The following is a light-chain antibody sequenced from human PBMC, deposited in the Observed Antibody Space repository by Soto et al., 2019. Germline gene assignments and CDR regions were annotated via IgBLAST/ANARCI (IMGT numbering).Light chain of an antibody. V-gene: IGKV3-20*01. J-gene: IGKJ1*01. CDR3: QQYGGSPRT. Sequence: EIVLTQSPDTLSLSPGERATLSCRASQSVTSNYLAWYQQKPGQAPRLLIYGASSRATGIPDRFSGSGSGTDFTLTISRLETEDCAVYYCQQYGGSPRTFGQGTKVEIK. CDR2: GAS. CDR1: QSVTSNY.